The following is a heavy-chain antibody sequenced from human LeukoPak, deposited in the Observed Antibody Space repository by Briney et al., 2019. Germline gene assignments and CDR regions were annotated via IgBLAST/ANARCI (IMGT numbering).Heavy chain of an antibody. CDR1: GFTFDDYA. J-gene: IGHJ6*02. CDR3: ARNPYYYDSSGYYFYYGMDV. CDR2: ISGDGGST. D-gene: IGHD3-22*01. Sequence: GGSLRLSCAASGFTFDDYAMHWVRQAPGKGLGWVSLISGDGGSTYYADSVKGRFTISRDNAKNSLYLQMNSLRAEDTAVYYCARNPYYYDSSGYYFYYGMDVWGQGTTVTVSS. V-gene: IGHV3-43*02.